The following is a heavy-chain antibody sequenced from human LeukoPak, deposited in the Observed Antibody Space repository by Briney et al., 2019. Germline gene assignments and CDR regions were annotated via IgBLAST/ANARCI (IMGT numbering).Heavy chain of an antibody. Sequence: SGTLSLACAVSGGSISSSDWWSWVRQPPGRGLEWIGYIWRSDHTNYNPSLKSRVTMSLDKSKNQFSLKLSSVTAADTAVYYCARDPHCSSTNCPFDFWGQGTLVIVSS. CDR1: GGSISSSDW. CDR3: ARDPHCSSTNCPFDF. J-gene: IGHJ4*02. D-gene: IGHD2-2*01. CDR2: IWRSDHT. V-gene: IGHV4-4*02.